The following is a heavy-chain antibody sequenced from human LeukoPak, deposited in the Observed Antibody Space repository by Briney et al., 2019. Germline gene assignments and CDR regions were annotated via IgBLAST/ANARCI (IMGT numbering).Heavy chain of an antibody. D-gene: IGHD2-21*02. Sequence: GGSLRLSCAASGFTFSSYAMSWVRQAPGKGLEWVSAISGSGGSTYYADSVKGRFTISRDNSKNTLYLQMNSLRAEDTAVYYCAKADSRPGVVTAIQLYYYYYGMDVWGQGTTVTVSS. V-gene: IGHV3-23*01. J-gene: IGHJ6*02. CDR3: AKADSRPGVVTAIQLYYYYYGMDV. CDR2: ISGSGGST. CDR1: GFTFSSYA.